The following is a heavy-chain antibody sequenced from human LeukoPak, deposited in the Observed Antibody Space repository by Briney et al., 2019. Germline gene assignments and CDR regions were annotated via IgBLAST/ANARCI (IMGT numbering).Heavy chain of an antibody. J-gene: IGHJ4*02. V-gene: IGHV3-30*18. CDR3: AKEGIGYCSSTSCPHGGFDY. CDR2: ISYDSSNR. Sequence: AGASLRLSCAAAGFTFSSYGVHGGRQAPSKGLEWGAVISYDSSNRYCADSEKGRSTISRDSSKNTLYLQMNSLRAEDTAVYYCAKEGIGYCSSTSCPHGGFDYWGQGTLVTVSS. D-gene: IGHD2-2*03. CDR1: GFTFSSYG.